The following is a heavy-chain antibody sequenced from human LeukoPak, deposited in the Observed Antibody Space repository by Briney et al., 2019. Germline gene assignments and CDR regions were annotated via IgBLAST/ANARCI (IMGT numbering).Heavy chain of an antibody. CDR2: TKNKANAYTI. CDR1: GFTFSDHY. V-gene: IGHV3-72*01. J-gene: IGHJ4*02. D-gene: IGHD3-22*01. CDR3: FTGKYYFDSSGYYVGY. Sequence: PGGSLRLSCAASGFTFSDHYMVCVRQAPGRGLEWVGRTKNKANAYTIEYAASVKGRCTISRDDSKNLVSLQMTGLKTEDSAVVYCFTGKYYFDSSGYYVGYWGQGTLVTVSS.